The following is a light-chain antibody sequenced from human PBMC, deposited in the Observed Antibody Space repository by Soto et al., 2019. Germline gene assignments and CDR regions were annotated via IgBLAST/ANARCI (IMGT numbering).Light chain of an antibody. CDR2: GAS. Sequence: EIVLTQSPGTLSLSPGDRATLSCRASQSVNSNYLAWYQRKPGQAPRLLIYGASNRATDIPHRFSASGSGTDFTPTITRLEAEDVAVDYWQQYDSTPPTVGQGTKVEVK. V-gene: IGKV3-20*01. J-gene: IGKJ1*01. CDR3: QQYDSTPPT. CDR1: QSVNSNY.